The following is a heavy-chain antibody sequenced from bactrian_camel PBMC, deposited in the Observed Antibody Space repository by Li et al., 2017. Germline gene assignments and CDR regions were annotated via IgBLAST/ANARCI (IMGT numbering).Heavy chain of an antibody. CDR3: AADEWTGYARGCRFYDYKL. CDR1: GFTFSNYA. Sequence: DVQLVVSGGGLVQPGGSLRLSCAAAGFTFSNYAMRWVRQAPGKGLEWVSDIESSSGRTYYSNSVKGRFTISRDNAKNTVYLQMSSLKAEDTAMYYCAADEWTGYARGCRFYDYKLWGQGTQVTVS. D-gene: IGHD1*01. V-gene: IGHV3S31*01. J-gene: IGHJ4*01. CDR2: IESSSGRT.